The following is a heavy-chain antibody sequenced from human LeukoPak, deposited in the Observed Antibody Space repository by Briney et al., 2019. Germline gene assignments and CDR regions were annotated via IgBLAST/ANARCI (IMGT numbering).Heavy chain of an antibody. Sequence: SETLSLTCAVYGGSFSGYYWSWIRQPPGKGLEWTGEINHSGSTNYNPSLKSRVTISVDTSKNQFSLKLSSVTAADTAVYYCARGGLDYGDSKYYYGMDVWGQGTTVTVSS. CDR2: INHSGST. D-gene: IGHD4-17*01. CDR1: GGSFSGYY. J-gene: IGHJ6*02. V-gene: IGHV4-34*01. CDR3: ARGGLDYGDSKYYYGMDV.